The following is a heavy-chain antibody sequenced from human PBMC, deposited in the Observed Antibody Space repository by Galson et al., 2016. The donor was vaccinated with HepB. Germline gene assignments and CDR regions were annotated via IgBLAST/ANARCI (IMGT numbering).Heavy chain of an antibody. CDR1: GDRVSSNSAV. Sequence: CVLSGDRVSSNSAVWNWIRQSPSRGLEWLGRTFYKSKWYNDYAVSVKSRITVNADTSKNQFSLHLNSVTPDDTAVYYCTRGFEYSSGWYYFDHWGQGTLVTVSS. V-gene: IGHV6-1*01. CDR2: TFYKSKWYN. D-gene: IGHD6-19*01. J-gene: IGHJ4*02. CDR3: TRGFEYSSGWYYFDH.